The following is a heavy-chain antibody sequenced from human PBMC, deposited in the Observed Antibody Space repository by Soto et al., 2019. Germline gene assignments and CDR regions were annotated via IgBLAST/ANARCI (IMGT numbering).Heavy chain of an antibody. CDR3: ARGVGSGSYYNQYNWFDP. Sequence: ASVKVSCKTSGYSISSFGISWLRRAPGQGPEWMGWISFYNGKTNFAQKFQDRITLTTDTSTTTAYMELRSLRSDDTAVYYCARGVGSGSYYNQYNWFDPWGQGTLVTVSS. V-gene: IGHV1-18*01. CDR1: GYSISSFG. J-gene: IGHJ5*02. D-gene: IGHD3-10*01. CDR2: ISFYNGKT.